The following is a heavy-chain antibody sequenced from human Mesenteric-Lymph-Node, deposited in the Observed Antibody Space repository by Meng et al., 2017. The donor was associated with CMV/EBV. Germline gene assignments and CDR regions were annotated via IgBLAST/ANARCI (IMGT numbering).Heavy chain of an antibody. CDR3: ARDGLTYYFGSGTYGKFDP. CDR1: GGSISSSSYY. D-gene: IGHD3-10*01. CDR2: IYYSGST. Sequence: GSLRLSCTVSGGSISSSSYYWGWIRQPPGKGLEWIGSIYYSGSTYYNPSLKSRITISVDTSKNQFSLKLSSVTAADTAVYYCARDGLTYYFGSGTYGKFDPWGQGTLVTVSS. V-gene: IGHV4-39*02. J-gene: IGHJ5*02.